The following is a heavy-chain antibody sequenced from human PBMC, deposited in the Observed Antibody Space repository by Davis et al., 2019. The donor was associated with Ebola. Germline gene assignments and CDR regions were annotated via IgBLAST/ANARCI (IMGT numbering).Heavy chain of an antibody. J-gene: IGHJ4*02. D-gene: IGHD4-17*01. CDR1: RGSFSGYY. CDR2: INPSGST. CDR3: ASDLPDDYGDYYFDY. Sequence: LRLSCAVYRGSFSGYYWSWIRQPPGKGLEWIGEINPSGSTNYNPSLKSRVTISVDTSKNQFSLKLSSVTAADTAVYYCASDLPDDYGDYYFDYWGQGTLVTVSS. V-gene: IGHV4-34*01.